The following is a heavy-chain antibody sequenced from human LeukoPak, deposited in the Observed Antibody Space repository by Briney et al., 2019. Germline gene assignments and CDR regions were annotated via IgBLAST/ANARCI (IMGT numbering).Heavy chain of an antibody. V-gene: IGHV4-59*08. Sequence: PSETLSLTCTVSGGSISSYYWSWIRQPPGKGLEWIGYIYYSGSTNYNPSLKSRVTISVDTSKNQFSLKLSSVTAADTAVYYCARHKYSSGWPPEGAFDIWGQGTMVTVSS. CDR2: IYYSGST. CDR1: GGSISSYY. J-gene: IGHJ3*02. D-gene: IGHD6-19*01. CDR3: ARHKYSSGWPPEGAFDI.